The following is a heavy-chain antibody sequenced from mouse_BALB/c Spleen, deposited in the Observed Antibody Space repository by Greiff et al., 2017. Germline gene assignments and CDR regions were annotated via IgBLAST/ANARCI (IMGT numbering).Heavy chain of an antibody. CDR2: IRNKANGYTT. Sequence: EVQLVESGGGLVQPGGSLRLSCATSGFTFTDYYMSWVRQPPGKALEWLGFIRNKANGYTTEYSASVKGRFTISRDNSQSILYLQMNTLRAEDSATYYCARDYYGSSYVWFAYWGQGTLVTVSA. D-gene: IGHD1-1*01. CDR3: ARDYYGSSYVWFAY. V-gene: IGHV7-3*02. CDR1: GFTFTDYY. J-gene: IGHJ3*01.